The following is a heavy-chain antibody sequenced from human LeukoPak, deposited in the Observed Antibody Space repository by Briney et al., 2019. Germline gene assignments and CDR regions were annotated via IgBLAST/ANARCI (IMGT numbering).Heavy chain of an antibody. D-gene: IGHD3-3*01. CDR2: IWYDGSNK. V-gene: IGHV3-33*01. CDR1: GFTFSSYG. CDR3: ARAYYDFWSGYYTGRGTDYMDV. J-gene: IGHJ6*03. Sequence: GRSLRLSCAASGFTFSSYGMHWVRQAPGKGLEWVAVIWYDGSNKYYADSVKGRFTISRDNSKNTRYLQMNSLRAEDTAVYYCARAYYDFWSGYYTGRGTDYMDVWGKGTTVTVSS.